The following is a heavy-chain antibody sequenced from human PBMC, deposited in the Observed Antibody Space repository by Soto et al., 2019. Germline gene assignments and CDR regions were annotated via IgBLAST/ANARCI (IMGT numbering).Heavy chain of an antibody. CDR3: ARRGDIVVVVAARSDAFDI. Sequence: ASVEVSCRASGYTFTSYGISWVRQAPGQGLEWMGWISAYNGNTNYAQKLQGRVTMTTDTSTSTAYMELRSLRSDDTAVYYCARRGDIVVVVAARSDAFDIWGQGTMVTVSS. J-gene: IGHJ3*02. CDR1: GYTFTSYG. V-gene: IGHV1-18*01. D-gene: IGHD2-15*01. CDR2: ISAYNGNT.